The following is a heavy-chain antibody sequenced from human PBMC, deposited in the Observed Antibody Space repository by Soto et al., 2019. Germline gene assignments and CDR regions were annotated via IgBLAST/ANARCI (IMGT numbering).Heavy chain of an antibody. Sequence: GGSLRLSCAASGFTFDDYAMHWVRQAPGKGLEWVSGISWNSGSIGYADSVKGRFTISRDNAKNSLYLQMNSLRAEDTALYYCAKLGSSWSSKQFDYWGQGTLVTVSS. CDR2: ISWNSGSI. J-gene: IGHJ4*02. CDR3: AKLGSSWSSKQFDY. D-gene: IGHD6-13*01. V-gene: IGHV3-9*01. CDR1: GFTFDDYA.